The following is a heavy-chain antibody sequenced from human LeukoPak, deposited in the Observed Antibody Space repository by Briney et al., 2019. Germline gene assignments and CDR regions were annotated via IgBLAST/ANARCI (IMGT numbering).Heavy chain of an antibody. CDR1: GYTFTGYY. D-gene: IGHD4-11*01. Sequence: ASVKVSCKASGYTFTGYYMHWVRQAPGQGLEWMGRINPNISGTNYAQKFQGRVTMTRDTSISTAYMELSRLRSDDTAVYYCAREDPRITVTLDYWGQGTLVTVSS. CDR3: AREDPRITVTLDY. V-gene: IGHV1-2*06. J-gene: IGHJ4*02. CDR2: INPNISGT.